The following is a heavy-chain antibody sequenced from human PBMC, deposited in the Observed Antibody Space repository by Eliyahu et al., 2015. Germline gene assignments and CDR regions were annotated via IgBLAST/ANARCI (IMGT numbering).Heavy chain of an antibody. V-gene: IGHV2-26*01. Sequence: QVTLKESGPVLVKPTETLTLTCTVSGFSLSYATXGVSWIRQPPGKALEWLAHIFSNDEKSYNTSLKSRLTISKDTSKSQVVLTMTNMDPVDTATYYCARIRRQLWSLGYYYMDVWGEGTTVTVSS. D-gene: IGHD5-18*01. CDR2: IFSNDEK. CDR1: GFSLSYATXG. J-gene: IGHJ6*03. CDR3: ARIRRQLWSLGYYYMDV.